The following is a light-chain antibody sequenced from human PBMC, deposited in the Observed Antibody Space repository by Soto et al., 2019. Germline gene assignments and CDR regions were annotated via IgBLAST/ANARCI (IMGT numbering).Light chain of an antibody. CDR1: SSDVGSYNR. CDR2: EVS. Sequence: QSALTQPPSVSGSPGQSVTISCTGTSSDVGSYNRVSWYQQPPGTAPKLMIYEVSNRPSGVPDRFSGSKSGNTASLTISGLQAEDEADYYCSSYTSSSTFRVVVFGGGTKVTVL. J-gene: IGLJ2*01. CDR3: SSYTSSSTFRVVV. V-gene: IGLV2-18*02.